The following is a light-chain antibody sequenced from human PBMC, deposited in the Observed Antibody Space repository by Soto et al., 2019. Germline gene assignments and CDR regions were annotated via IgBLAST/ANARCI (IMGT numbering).Light chain of an antibody. CDR1: QSVSSAY. V-gene: IGKV3-20*01. J-gene: IGKJ1*01. CDR3: QQYGASPET. Sequence: EIVLTQSPGTLSLSPGERATLSCRASQSVSSAYLAWYQQKPGKAPRLLIYNVSRRATGIPDRFSGSGSGTDFTLTVSRLEPKDFAVYYCQQYGASPETFGQGTKVDIK. CDR2: NVS.